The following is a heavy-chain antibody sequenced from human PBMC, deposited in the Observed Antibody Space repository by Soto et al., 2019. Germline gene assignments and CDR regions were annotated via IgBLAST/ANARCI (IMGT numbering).Heavy chain of an antibody. CDR3: ASRHSSTLFDY. D-gene: IGHD6-13*01. J-gene: IGHJ4*02. CDR2: IYYSGLT. CDR1: GGSISSSNYY. V-gene: IGHV4-39*02. Sequence: QLQLQESGPGLVKPSETLSLTCTVSGGSISSSNYYWGWIRQPPGKGLEWIGNIYYSGLTYYNPSLKNRVTIYVDTSLNYSFLKLISVAAAVTAVYYCASRHSSTLFDYWGQGTLVTVSS.